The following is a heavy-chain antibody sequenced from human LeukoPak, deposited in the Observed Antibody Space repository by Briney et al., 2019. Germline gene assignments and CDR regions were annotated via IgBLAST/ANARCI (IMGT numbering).Heavy chain of an antibody. CDR1: GFTFSSYW. CDR2: IKQDGSEK. J-gene: IGHJ6*03. V-gene: IGHV3-7*01. D-gene: IGHD6-13*01. CDR3: ARARRSSWPYYYYYYYMDV. Sequence: GGSLRLSCAASGFTFSSYWMSWVRQAPGKGLEWVANIKQDGSEKYYVDSVKGRFTISRDNAKNSLYLQMNSLRAEDTAVYYCARARRSSWPYYYYYYYMDVWGKGTTVTVSS.